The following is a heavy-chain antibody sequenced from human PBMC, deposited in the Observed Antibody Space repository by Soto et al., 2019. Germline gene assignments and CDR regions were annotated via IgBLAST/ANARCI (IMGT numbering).Heavy chain of an antibody. CDR1: GFTVSSNY. Sequence: EVQLVESGGGLVQPGGSLRLSCAASGFTVSSNYMSWVRQAPGKGLEWVSVIYSGGSTDYADSVKGRFTISRDNSKNTLYLQMNSLTAEDTAVYYCPRGGYSYGLADYWGQGTLVTVSS. J-gene: IGHJ4*02. CDR3: PRGGYSYGLADY. CDR2: IYSGGST. D-gene: IGHD5-18*01. V-gene: IGHV3-66*01.